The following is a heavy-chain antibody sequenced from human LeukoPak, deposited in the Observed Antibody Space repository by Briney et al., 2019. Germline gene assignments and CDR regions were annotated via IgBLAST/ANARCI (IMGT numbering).Heavy chain of an antibody. D-gene: IGHD5-24*01. Sequence: ASVKVSCKASGYTFTSYGISWVRQAPGQGLEWMGWISAYSGNTNYAQKLQGRVTMTTDTSTSTAYMELRSLRSDDTAVYYCARDPVGRDGYNQGEVVDYWGQEPWSPSPQ. CDR1: GYTFTSYG. J-gene: IGHJ4*01. CDR3: ARDPVGRDGYNQGEVVDY. CDR2: ISAYSGNT. V-gene: IGHV1-18*01.